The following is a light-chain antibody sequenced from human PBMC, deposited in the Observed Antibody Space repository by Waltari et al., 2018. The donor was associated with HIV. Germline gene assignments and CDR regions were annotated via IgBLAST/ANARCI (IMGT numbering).Light chain of an antibody. CDR3: TAWDDSLGGWV. CDR1: SSNIGRND. J-gene: IGLJ3*02. V-gene: IGLV1-47*01. CDR2: RNN. Sequence: QSVLTQPPSASGTPGQRVTISCSGLSSNIGRNDVYWYQQLPGTTPNLLIYRNNLRPSGVPDRFSGSKSGTSASLAISGLRSEDEADYYCTAWDDSLGGWVFGGGTKLTVL.